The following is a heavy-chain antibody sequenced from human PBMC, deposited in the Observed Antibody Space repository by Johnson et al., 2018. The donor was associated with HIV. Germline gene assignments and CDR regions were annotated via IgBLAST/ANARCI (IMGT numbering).Heavy chain of an antibody. CDR3: AKGGFTMEVVIFMDI. Sequence: QVQLVESGGGLVKPGGSLRLSCAASGFTFSDYYMSWIRQAPGKGLEWVSYISSSGASKYHADSVRGRFTISRDNSRDTLYLQLNSLRAEDTDVYYCAKGGFTMEVVIFMDIWGQGTMVTVSS. J-gene: IGHJ3*02. V-gene: IGHV3-11*01. CDR1: GFTFSDYY. D-gene: IGHD3-22*01. CDR2: ISSSGASK.